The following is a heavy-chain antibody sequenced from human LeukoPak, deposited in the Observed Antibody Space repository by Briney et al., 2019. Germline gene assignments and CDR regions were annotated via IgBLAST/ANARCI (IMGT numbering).Heavy chain of an antibody. CDR1: GVSISSSNSY. Sequence: PSETLSLTCTVSGVSISSSNSYWGWIRQPPGKGLEWIGSIYYSGSTNYNPSLKSRVTISVDTSKNQFSLKLSSVTAADTAVYYCARVSYDSSGQPDYWGQGTLVIVSS. CDR2: IYYSGST. J-gene: IGHJ4*02. D-gene: IGHD3-22*01. V-gene: IGHV4-39*07. CDR3: ARVSYDSSGQPDY.